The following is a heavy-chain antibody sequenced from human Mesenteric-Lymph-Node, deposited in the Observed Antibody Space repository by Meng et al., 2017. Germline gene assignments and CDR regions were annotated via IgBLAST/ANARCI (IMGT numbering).Heavy chain of an antibody. J-gene: IGHJ2*01. CDR1: VYTFSSYW. V-gene: IGHV3-74*01. CDR3: TRNQWGPHL. D-gene: IGHD1-26*01. Sequence: EVALGGSGGGLSQPGESLRLSCAASVYTFSSYWMSWVRQTPEKGLVWISHISGDGSSTSYADSVKGRFTISRDNAKNTLYLQMNSLRVEDTAVYYCTRNQWGPHLWGRGTLVTVSS. CDR2: ISGDGSST.